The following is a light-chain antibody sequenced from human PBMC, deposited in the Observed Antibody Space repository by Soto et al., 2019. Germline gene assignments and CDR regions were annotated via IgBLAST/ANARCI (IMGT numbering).Light chain of an antibody. CDR2: KAS. Sequence: DIPMTQSPSILSASVGDTVNITCRASQSVSTWLAWYQQKPGKAPKVMIYKASTLQIGVPSRFSASGSGTEFTLTISSLQPDVCATYYCQQYNRYVYSFGRGTKLES. V-gene: IGKV1-5*03. J-gene: IGKJ2*03. CDR3: QQYNRYVYS. CDR1: QSVSTW.